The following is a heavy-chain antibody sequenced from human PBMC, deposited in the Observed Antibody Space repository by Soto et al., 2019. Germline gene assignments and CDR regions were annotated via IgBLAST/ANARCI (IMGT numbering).Heavy chain of an antibody. J-gene: IGHJ3*02. CDR1: GGTFSSYA. D-gene: IGHD4-17*01. Sequence: GASVKVSCKASGGTFSSYAISWVRQAPGQGLEWMGGIIPIFGTANYAQKFQGRVTITADESTSTAYMELSSLRSEDTAVYYCARSSTAHGTTTTVVTPNDAFDIWGQGTMVTVSS. CDR3: ARSSTAHGTTTTVVTPNDAFDI. CDR2: IIPIFGTA. V-gene: IGHV1-69*01.